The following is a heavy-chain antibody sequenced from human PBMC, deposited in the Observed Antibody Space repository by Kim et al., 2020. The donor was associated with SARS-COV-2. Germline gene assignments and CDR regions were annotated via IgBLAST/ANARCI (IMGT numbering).Heavy chain of an antibody. CDR2: IIPLLDIT. CDR1: GDSFSSSA. V-gene: IGHV1-69*04. J-gene: IGHJ4*01. CDR3: ARDPSGTGYSFSSGLSHFD. Sequence: SVKVSCKGSGDSFSSSAINWVRQAPGQGLEWMGRIIPLLDITNYSQKFQGRLSLTADESTRTTYMELNSLVSGDTGVYFCARDPSGTGYSFSSGLSHFD. D-gene: IGHD3-3*01.